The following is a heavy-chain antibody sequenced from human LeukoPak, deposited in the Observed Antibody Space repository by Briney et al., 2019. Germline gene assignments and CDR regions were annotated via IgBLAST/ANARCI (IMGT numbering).Heavy chain of an antibody. CDR3: AREVYGDYASNWFDP. CDR2: INPNSGGT. CDR1: GYTFTNYY. J-gene: IGHJ5*02. D-gene: IGHD4-17*01. V-gene: IGHV1-2*02. Sequence: GASVKVSCKASGYTFTNYYMNWVRQAPGQGLEWMGWINPNSGGTNYAQKFQGRVTMTRDTSISTAYMELSRLRSDDTAVYYCAREVYGDYASNWFDPWGQGTLVTVSS.